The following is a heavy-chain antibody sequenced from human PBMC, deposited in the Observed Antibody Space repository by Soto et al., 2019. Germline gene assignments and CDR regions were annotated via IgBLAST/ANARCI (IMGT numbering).Heavy chain of an antibody. J-gene: IGHJ4*02. CDR2: INAGNGNT. V-gene: IGHV1-3*01. D-gene: IGHD3-22*01. Sequence: WASVKVSCKASGYTFTSYAMHWVRQAPGQRLEWMGWINAGNGNTKYSQKFQGRVTITRDTSASTAYMELSSLRSEDTAVYYCARVRHYYDSSGYSFDYWGQGTLVTVSS. CDR1: GYTFTSYA. CDR3: ARVRHYYDSSGYSFDY.